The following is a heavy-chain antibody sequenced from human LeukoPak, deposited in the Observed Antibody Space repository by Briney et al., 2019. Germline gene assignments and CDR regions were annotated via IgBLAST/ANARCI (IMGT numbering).Heavy chain of an antibody. J-gene: IGHJ5*02. D-gene: IGHD6-13*01. CDR3: ARGEVPGIAAAGTGWIGFDP. V-gene: IGHV1-46*01. CDR2: INPSGGST. CDR1: GYTFTSNY. Sequence: ASVTVSCKASGYTFTSNYIHWVRQAPGQGLEWMGIINPSGGSTSYAQKFQGRVTMTRDTSTSTVYMELSSLRSEDTAVYYCARGEVPGIAAAGTGWIGFDPWGQGTLVTVSS.